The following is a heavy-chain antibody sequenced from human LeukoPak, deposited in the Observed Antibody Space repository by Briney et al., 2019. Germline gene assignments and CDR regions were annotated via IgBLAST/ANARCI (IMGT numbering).Heavy chain of an antibody. D-gene: IGHD5-18*01. CDR3: ADSNFDY. CDR1: GFTFNNYW. CDR2: IKEDGSDK. J-gene: IGHJ4*02. V-gene: IGHV3-7*02. Sequence: GGSLRLSCAASGFTFNNYWMSWVRQAPGKGLKWVASIKEDGSDKYYVDSVKGRFTISRDNAKNTLYLQMNSLRAEDTAVYYCADSNFDYWGQGTLVTVSS.